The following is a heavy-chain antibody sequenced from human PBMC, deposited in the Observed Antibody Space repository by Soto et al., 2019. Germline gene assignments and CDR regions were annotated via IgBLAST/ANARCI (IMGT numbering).Heavy chain of an antibody. CDR1: GFTFSSYA. Sequence: QVQLVESGGGVVQPGRSLRLSCAASGFTFSSYAMHWVRQAPGKGLEWVAVISYDGSNKYYADSVKGRFTISRDNSKNTLYLQMNSLRAEDTAVYYCARDLPGIGAAGTGGWFDPWGQGTLVTVSS. D-gene: IGHD6-13*01. CDR2: ISYDGSNK. J-gene: IGHJ5*02. CDR3: ARDLPGIGAAGTGGWFDP. V-gene: IGHV3-30-3*01.